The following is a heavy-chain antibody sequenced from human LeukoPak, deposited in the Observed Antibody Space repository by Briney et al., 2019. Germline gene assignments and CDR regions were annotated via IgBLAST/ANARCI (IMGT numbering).Heavy chain of an antibody. D-gene: IGHD3-3*01. J-gene: IGHJ5*02. CDR3: ARDRDFWSGYASYNWFDP. V-gene: IGHV1-18*01. CDR2: VSAYNGNT. CDR1: GYTFTSYG. Sequence: GASVKVSCKASGYTFTSYGISWVRQAPGQGLEWMGWVSAYNGNTNYAQNLQDRVTMTTDTSTSTAYMELRGLRSDDTAVYYCARDRDFWSGYASYNWFDPWGQGTLVTVSS.